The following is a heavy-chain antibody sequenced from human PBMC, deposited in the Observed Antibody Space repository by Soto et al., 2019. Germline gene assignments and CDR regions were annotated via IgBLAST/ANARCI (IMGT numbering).Heavy chain of an antibody. V-gene: IGHV3-23*01. D-gene: IGHD1-7*01. J-gene: IGHJ4*02. Sequence: GGSLRLSCAASGFTFSSYAMSWVRQAPGKGLEWVSASSGRGGSTYYADSVKGRFTISRDNSKNTLYLQMNSLRAEDTALYYCAKNQERELPRVIDFWGQGTLVTVSS. CDR1: GFTFSSYA. CDR2: SSGRGGST. CDR3: AKNQERELPRVIDF.